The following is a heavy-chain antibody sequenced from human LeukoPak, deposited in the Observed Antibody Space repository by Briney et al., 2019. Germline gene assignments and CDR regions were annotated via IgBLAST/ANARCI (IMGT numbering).Heavy chain of an antibody. J-gene: IGHJ4*02. CDR3: ARVGHYDSSGFDY. CDR2: IIPIFGTA. V-gene: IGHV1-69*05. D-gene: IGHD3-22*01. CDR1: GGTFSSYA. Sequence: SVKVSCKASGGTFSSYAISWVRQAPGQGLEWMGGIIPIFGTANYAQRFQGRVTITTDESTSTAYMELSSLRSEDTAVYYCARVGHYDSSGFDYWGQGTLVTVSS.